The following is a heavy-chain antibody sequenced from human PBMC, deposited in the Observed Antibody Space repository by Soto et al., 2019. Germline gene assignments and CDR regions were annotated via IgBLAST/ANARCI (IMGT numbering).Heavy chain of an antibody. CDR3: AGFNYYDSSGYYYYGMDV. CDR2: IYHSVST. CDR1: GYSINSDDY. V-gene: IGHV4-38-2*02. J-gene: IGHJ6*02. Sequence: SETLSLTCTVSGYSINSDDYWGWIRQPPGKGLEWIASIYHSVSTFYNPSLRSRVTISIDTSKNQFSLRLTAVTAAGTAMYYCAGFNYYDSSGYYYYGMDVWGQGTTVTVSS. D-gene: IGHD3-22*01.